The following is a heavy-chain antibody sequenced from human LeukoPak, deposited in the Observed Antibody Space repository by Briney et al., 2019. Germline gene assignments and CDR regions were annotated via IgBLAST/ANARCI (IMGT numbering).Heavy chain of an antibody. V-gene: IGHV3-48*01. CDR3: AREGYDFWGVYMDV. Sequence: GGSLSLSCAASGFTFSSYSMSWVRQAPGKGLEWVSYISSSSSTIYYADSVKGRFTISRDNAKNSLYLQMNSLRAEDTAVYYCAREGYDFWGVYMDVWGKGTTVTVSS. J-gene: IGHJ6*03. CDR1: GFTFSSYS. CDR2: ISSSSSTI. D-gene: IGHD3-3*01.